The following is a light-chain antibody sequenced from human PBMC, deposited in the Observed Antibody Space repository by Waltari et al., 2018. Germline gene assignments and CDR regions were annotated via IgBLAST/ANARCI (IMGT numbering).Light chain of an antibody. Sequence: QSVLTQAPSASGTPGQRVTISCLGSRSNIGRNYVNWYQQLPGTAPKLLIYNNNQRPSGVPDRFSGSKSGTSASLAISGLQSADEADYYCSAWDDSLNAWVFGGGARLTVL. CDR2: NNN. V-gene: IGLV1-44*01. CDR1: RSNIGRNY. CDR3: SAWDDSLNAWV. J-gene: IGLJ3*02.